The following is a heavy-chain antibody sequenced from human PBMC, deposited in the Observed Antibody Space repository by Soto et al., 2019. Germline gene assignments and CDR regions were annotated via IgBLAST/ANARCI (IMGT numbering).Heavy chain of an antibody. V-gene: IGHV3-23*01. Sequence: GGSLRLSCAASGFTFSSYAMSWVRQAPGKGLEWVSAISGSGGSTYYADSVKGRFTISRDNSKNTLYLQMNSLRAEDTAVYYCAGHDYDFWSGYYHDASDIWGQGTMVTVSS. D-gene: IGHD3-3*01. CDR2: ISGSGGST. CDR3: AGHDYDFWSGYYHDASDI. CDR1: GFTFSSYA. J-gene: IGHJ3*02.